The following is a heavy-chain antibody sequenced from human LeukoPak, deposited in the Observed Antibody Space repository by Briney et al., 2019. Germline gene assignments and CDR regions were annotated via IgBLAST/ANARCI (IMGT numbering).Heavy chain of an antibody. V-gene: IGHV3-21*01. D-gene: IGHD6-6*01. J-gene: IGHJ4*02. CDR1: GFTFSSYS. CDR3: ARDLFSSSSDGGYYFDY. CDR2: ISSSSSYI. Sequence: GGSLRLSRAASGFTFSSYSMNWVRQAPGKGLEWVSSISSSSSYIYYADSVKGRFTISRDNAKNSLYLQMNSLRAEDTAVYYCARDLFSSSSDGGYYFDYWGQGTLVTVSS.